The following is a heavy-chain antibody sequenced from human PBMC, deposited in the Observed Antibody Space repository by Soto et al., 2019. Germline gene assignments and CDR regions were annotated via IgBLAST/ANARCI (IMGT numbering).Heavy chain of an antibody. D-gene: IGHD5-12*01. CDR3: ARSYSGYDQGDDAFDI. CDR2: IYSGGST. V-gene: IGHV3-53*04. J-gene: IGHJ3*02. CDR1: EFTVSSNY. Sequence: GGSLRLSCAASEFTVSSNYMSWVRQAPGKGLEWVSVIYSGGSTYYADSVKGRFTISRHNSKNTLYLQMNSLRAEDTAVYYCARSYSGYDQGDDAFDIWGQGTMVTVSS.